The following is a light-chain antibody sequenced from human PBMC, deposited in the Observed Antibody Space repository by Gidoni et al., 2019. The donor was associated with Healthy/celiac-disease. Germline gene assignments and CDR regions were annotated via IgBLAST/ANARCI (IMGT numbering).Light chain of an antibody. CDR3: SSYTSSSTV. CDR1: SSDVGGYNY. J-gene: IGLJ2*01. V-gene: IGLV2-14*01. CDR2: EVS. Sequence: QSALTQPASVSGSPGQSITIHCTGTSSDVGGYNYVPWYQQHPGKAPKLMIYEVSNRPSGVSNRFSGSKSGNTASLTISGLQAEDEADYYCSSYTSSSTVFGGGTKLXV.